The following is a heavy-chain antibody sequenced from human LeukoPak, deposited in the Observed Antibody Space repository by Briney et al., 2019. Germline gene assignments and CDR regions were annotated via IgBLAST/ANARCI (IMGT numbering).Heavy chain of an antibody. Sequence: VASVTVSCKASGYTFTSYDINWVRQATGQGLEWMGWMNPNSGNTGYAQKFQGRVTMTRNTSISIAYMELSGLRSEDTAVYYCARVGSSSSVLYYYYYMDVWGKGTTVTVSS. D-gene: IGHD6-6*01. CDR1: GYTFTSYD. V-gene: IGHV1-8*01. CDR2: MNPNSGNT. J-gene: IGHJ6*03. CDR3: ARVGSSSSVLYYYYYMDV.